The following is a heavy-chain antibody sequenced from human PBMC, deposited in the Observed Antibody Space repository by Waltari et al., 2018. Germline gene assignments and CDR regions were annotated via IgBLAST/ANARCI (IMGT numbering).Heavy chain of an antibody. V-gene: IGHV4-4*07. J-gene: IGHJ6*03. CDR1: GGSISSYY. Sequence: QVQLQESGPGLVKPSETLSLTCTVSGGSISSYYWSWIRQPAGKGLEWIGRIYTSGSTNYNPALKSRVTMSVDTSKNQFSLKLSSVTAADTAVYYCARYCSSTSCYPYRYMDVWGKGTTVTISS. CDR2: IYTSGST. D-gene: IGHD2-2*01. CDR3: ARYCSSTSCYPYRYMDV.